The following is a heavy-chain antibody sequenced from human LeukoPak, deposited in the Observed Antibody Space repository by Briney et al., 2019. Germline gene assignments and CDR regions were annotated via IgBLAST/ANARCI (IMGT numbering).Heavy chain of an antibody. D-gene: IGHD2-15*01. J-gene: IGHJ3*02. CDR2: IIPIFGTA. V-gene: IGHV1-69*13. CDR1: GGTFSSYA. CDR3: ARDLVAATLGAFDI. Sequence: SVKVSCKASGGTFSSYAISWVRQAPGQGLEWMRGIIPIFGTANYAQKFQGRGTITADESTSTAYMELSSLRSEDTAVYYCARDLVAATLGAFDIWGQGTMVTVSS.